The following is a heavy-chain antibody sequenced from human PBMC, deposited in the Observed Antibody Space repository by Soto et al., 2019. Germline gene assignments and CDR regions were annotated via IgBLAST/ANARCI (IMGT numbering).Heavy chain of an antibody. Sequence: SETLSLTCTVSGASISGFCWSWVRKAAGRGLEWVGRICATGSTDSNPSLKSRVMMSVNTYKKQFSLKLRSVNDADTVVYYCVRDGTKTLRDWFDPWGQGISVTVSS. J-gene: IGHJ5*02. D-gene: IGHD1-1*01. CDR3: VRDGTKTLRDWFDP. CDR2: ICATGST. CDR1: GASISGFC. V-gene: IGHV4-4*07.